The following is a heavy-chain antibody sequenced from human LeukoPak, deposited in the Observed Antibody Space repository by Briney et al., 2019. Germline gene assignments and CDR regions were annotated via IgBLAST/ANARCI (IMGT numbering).Heavy chain of an antibody. CDR1: GYTFTSYG. CDR2: ISAYNGNT. D-gene: IGHD4-17*01. Sequence: ASVKVSCKASGYTFTSYGISWVRQAPGQELEWMGWISAYNGNTNYAQKLQGRVTMTTDTSTSTAYMELRSLRSDDTAVYYCAREGYGEHYYYYGMDVWGQGTTVTVSS. V-gene: IGHV1-18*01. J-gene: IGHJ6*02. CDR3: AREGYGEHYYYYGMDV.